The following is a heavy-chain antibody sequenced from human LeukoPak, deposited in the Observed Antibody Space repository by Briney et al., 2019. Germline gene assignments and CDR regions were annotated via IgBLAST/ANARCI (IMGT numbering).Heavy chain of an antibody. CDR2: ISGSGGST. J-gene: IGHJ4*02. Sequence: GGSLRLSCVASGFTFSSYAMSWVRQAPGKGLEWVSAISGSGGSTYYADSVKGRFTIPRDNFKNTLNLQMNSLRAEDTAVYYCAKDKDTVTTCFDYWGQGTLVTVSS. CDR1: GFTFSSYA. D-gene: IGHD4-11*01. V-gene: IGHV3-23*01. CDR3: AKDKDTVTTCFDY.